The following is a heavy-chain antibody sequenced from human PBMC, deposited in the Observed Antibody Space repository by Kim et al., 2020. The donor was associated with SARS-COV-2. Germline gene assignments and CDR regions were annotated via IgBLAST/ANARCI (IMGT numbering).Heavy chain of an antibody. CDR2: IFHSGST. D-gene: IGHD6-19*01. CDR1: GGSITSSAW. V-gene: IGHV4-4*02. CDR3: ARDPEGFASGSRYFDL. Sequence: SETLSLTCTVSGGSITSSAWWSWVRQPPGKGLEWIGEIFHSGSTNYNPSLKGPVTISVDKSKNQFSLELTSVTDADTAVYFCARDPEGFASGSRYFDLWG. J-gene: IGHJ2*01.